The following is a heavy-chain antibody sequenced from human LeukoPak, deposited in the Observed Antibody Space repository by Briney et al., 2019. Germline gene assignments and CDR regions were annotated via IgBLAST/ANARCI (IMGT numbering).Heavy chain of an antibody. D-gene: IGHD5-12*01. Sequence: PGGSLRLSCAASGFTFSSYWMHWVRQAPGKGLVWVSRINRDGSSTSYADSVKGRFTISRDNAKNTLYLQMNSLRAEDTAVYYCARDITQRGYSGNFDYWGQGTLVTVSS. CDR3: ARDITQRGYSGNFDY. J-gene: IGHJ4*02. CDR1: GFTFSSYW. V-gene: IGHV3-74*01. CDR2: INRDGSST.